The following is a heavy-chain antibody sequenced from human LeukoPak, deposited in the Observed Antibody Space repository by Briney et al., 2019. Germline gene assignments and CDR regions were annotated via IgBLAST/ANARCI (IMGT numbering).Heavy chain of an antibody. CDR1: EFTFSAYV. CDR2: ITNNGRNT. Sequence: PGGSLRLSCAASEFTFSAYVMSWVRQAPGKGLEWVATITNNGRNTHYADSVKGRFTISRDNSKNALYLQMNSLRAEDTAVYYCAKDRYCSSTSCFPDYWGQGTLVTVSS. V-gene: IGHV3-23*01. J-gene: IGHJ4*02. D-gene: IGHD2-2*01. CDR3: AKDRYCSSTSCFPDY.